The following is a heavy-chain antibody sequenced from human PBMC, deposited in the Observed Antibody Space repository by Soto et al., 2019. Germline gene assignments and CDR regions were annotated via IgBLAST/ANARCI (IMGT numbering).Heavy chain of an antibody. J-gene: IGHJ4*02. Sequence: ASVKVSCKASGFSFSDYFMHWVRQAPGQGLEWMGIINPSGDRTDYAQKFQGRVTITRDTSTSTVYMDLSSLRSDDTAVYYCARSAPFDIYAITPVEFWGQGTLVTVPQ. V-gene: IGHV1-46*01. CDR3: ARSAPFDIYAITPVEF. CDR1: GFSFSDYF. CDR2: INPSGDRT. D-gene: IGHD3-9*01.